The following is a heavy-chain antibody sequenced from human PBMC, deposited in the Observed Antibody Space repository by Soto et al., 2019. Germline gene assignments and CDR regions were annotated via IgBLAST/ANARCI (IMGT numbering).Heavy chain of an antibody. J-gene: IGHJ4*02. D-gene: IGHD2-21*02. CDR3: ARVTAYCGGDCLHFDY. V-gene: IGHV4-61*08. CDR2: IYTSGST. CDR1: GGSISSGGYY. Sequence: SETLSLTCTVSGGSISSGGYYWSWIRQHPGKGLEWIGYIYTSGSTNYNPSLKSRVTMSVDTSKNQFSLKLSSVTAADTAVYYCARVTAYCGGDCLHFDYWGQGTLVTVSS.